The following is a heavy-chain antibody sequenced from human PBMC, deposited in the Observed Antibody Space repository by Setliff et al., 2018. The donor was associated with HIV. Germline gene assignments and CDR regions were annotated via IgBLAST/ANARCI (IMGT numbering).Heavy chain of an antibody. D-gene: IGHD1-26*01. J-gene: IGHJ4*02. CDR3: ARSMGAFDY. Sequence: LSLTCIVSGGSISSYYWSWIRQPPGKGLEWIGCVYYSGGANYNPSLRSRVTISVDTSKNHFSLKLSSVTAADTAVYYCARSMGAFDYWGPGVLVTVSS. CDR1: GGSISSYY. V-gene: IGHV4-59*08. CDR2: VYYSGGA.